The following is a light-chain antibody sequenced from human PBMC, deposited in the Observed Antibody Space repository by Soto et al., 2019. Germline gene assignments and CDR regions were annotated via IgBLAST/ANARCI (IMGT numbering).Light chain of an antibody. J-gene: IGKJ3*01. CDR1: RGVSAGSNIENY. CDR2: WAS. Sequence: DIVMTQSPDSLAVSLGERAPINCKSSRGVSAGSNIENYLAWYQQGPRQPPKLLIYWASTRESGVPDRFSGSGSGTDFTLTISSLQAEDVAVYYCQQYYTAQLTFGPGTKVDIK. V-gene: IGKV4-1*01. CDR3: QQYYTAQLT.